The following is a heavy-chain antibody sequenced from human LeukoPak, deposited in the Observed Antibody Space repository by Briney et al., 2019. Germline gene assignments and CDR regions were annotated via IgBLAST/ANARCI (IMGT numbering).Heavy chain of an antibody. J-gene: IGHJ4*02. CDR1: GGSISSYY. CDR3: ARGVYYYDSSYLGY. Sequence: SETLSLTCTVSGGSISSYYWSWIRQPARKGLEWIGRIYTSGSTNYNPSLKSRVTMSVDTSKNQFSLKLSSVTAADTAVYYCARGVYYYDSSYLGYWGQGTLVTVSS. D-gene: IGHD3-22*01. V-gene: IGHV4-4*07. CDR2: IYTSGST.